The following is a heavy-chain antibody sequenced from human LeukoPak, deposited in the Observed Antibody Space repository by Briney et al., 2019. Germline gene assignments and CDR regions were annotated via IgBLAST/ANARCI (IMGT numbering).Heavy chain of an antibody. CDR3: ARVLYDYYFDY. D-gene: IGHD3-10*01. Sequence: GESLKISCKGSGYSFTSYWIGWVRQMPGKGLQGMGIIYPGDSDTRYSPSFQGQVTISADKSISTAYLQWSSLKASDTAMYYCARVLYDYYFDYWGQGTLVTVSS. V-gene: IGHV5-51*01. CDR1: GYSFTSYW. J-gene: IGHJ4*02. CDR2: IYPGDSDT.